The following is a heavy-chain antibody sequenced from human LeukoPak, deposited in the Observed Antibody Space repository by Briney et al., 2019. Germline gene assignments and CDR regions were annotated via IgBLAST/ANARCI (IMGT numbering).Heavy chain of an antibody. D-gene: IGHD2-8*01. CDR1: GGSINNHY. CDR2: IHYAGTT. CDR3: AQNGQSGFSFDP. J-gene: IGHJ5*02. Sequence: SETLSLTCIVSGGSINNHYWTWIRQTPGKGLEWIGDIHYAGTTKYNPSLKSRVTISIDTSKNQFSLKLSSVTAADTAVYYCAQNGQSGFSFDPWGQGTLVTVSS. V-gene: IGHV4-59*11.